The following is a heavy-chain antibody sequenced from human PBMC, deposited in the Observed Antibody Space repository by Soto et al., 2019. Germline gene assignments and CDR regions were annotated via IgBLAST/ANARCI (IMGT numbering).Heavy chain of an antibody. CDR2: INPDGSVG. J-gene: IGHJ4*02. D-gene: IGHD3-16*01. V-gene: IGHV3-7*03. CDR1: GFTFSTYW. CDR3: AGWGGHDYNY. Sequence: EVQLLGSGGGLVQPGGSLRLSCVASGFTFSTYWMNWVRQAPGIGLEWVANINPDGSVGTYVDSVKDRFTTSRDNAKNSLYLQMNSLRADDTAVYFCAGWGGHDYNYWGQGILVTVSS.